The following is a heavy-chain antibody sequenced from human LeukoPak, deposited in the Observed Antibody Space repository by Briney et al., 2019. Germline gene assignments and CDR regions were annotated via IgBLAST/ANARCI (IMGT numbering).Heavy chain of an antibody. D-gene: IGHD3-10*01. CDR1: GFTFNSYA. J-gene: IGHJ5*02. V-gene: IGHV3-21*01. Sequence: GGSLRLSCAASGFTFNSYAMSWVRQAPGKGLECVSSITFSSSHIYYADSVKGRFTISRDNTKDSLYLQMNSLRAEDTAIYYCARGPQFSGPGWFDPWGQGTLVTVSS. CDR3: ARGPQFSGPGWFDP. CDR2: ITFSSSHI.